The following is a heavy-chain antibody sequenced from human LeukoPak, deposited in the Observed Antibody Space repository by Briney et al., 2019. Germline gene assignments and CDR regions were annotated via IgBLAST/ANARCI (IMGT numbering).Heavy chain of an antibody. CDR1: GFTFSDHY. D-gene: IGHD6-6*01. J-gene: IGHJ4*02. V-gene: IGHV3-72*01. CDR3: TRLGIAPRDFDY. Sequence: GGSLRLSCAAAGFTFSDHYIDWVRQAPGKGLGWVGRSSDKGNRYTTAYAASVRGRFTISRDDSKNSLYLQMNSLKIEDTAVYYCTRLGIAPRDFDYWGQGTLVTVSS. CDR2: SSDKGNRYTT.